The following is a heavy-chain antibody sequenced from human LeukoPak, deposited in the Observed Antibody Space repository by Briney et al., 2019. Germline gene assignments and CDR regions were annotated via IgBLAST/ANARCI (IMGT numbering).Heavy chain of an antibody. CDR1: GFTSSSNW. Sequence: PGGSLRLSCAASGFTSSSNWMHWVRQAPGKGLVWVSQINSDGSSTNYADSVKGRFTISRDNARNTLYLQMNSLTADDTAVYYCARTEYCSPTSCKYASFWGQGTMVTVSS. V-gene: IGHV3-74*01. J-gene: IGHJ3*01. CDR3: ARTEYCSPTSCKYASF. D-gene: IGHD2-2*01. CDR2: INSDGSST.